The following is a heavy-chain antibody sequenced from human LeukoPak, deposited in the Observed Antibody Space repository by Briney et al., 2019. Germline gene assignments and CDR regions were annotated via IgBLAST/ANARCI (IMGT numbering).Heavy chain of an antibody. CDR2: IYYSGST. CDR3: ARSSADYSNYLSYYYYYYYMDV. V-gene: IGHV4-39*07. Sequence: SETLSLTCTVSGGSISSSSYYWGWIRQPPGKGLEWIGSIYYSGSTYYNPSLKSRVTISVDTSKNQFSLKLSSVTAADTAVYYCARSSADYSNYLSYYYYYYYMDVWGKGTTVTVSS. J-gene: IGHJ6*03. CDR1: GGSISSSSYY. D-gene: IGHD4-11*01.